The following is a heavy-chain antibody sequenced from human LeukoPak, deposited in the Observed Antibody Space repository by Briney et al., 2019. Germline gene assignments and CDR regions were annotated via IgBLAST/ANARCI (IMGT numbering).Heavy chain of an antibody. D-gene: IGHD3-10*01. J-gene: IGHJ6*02. CDR2: IRSKPNNYAT. CDR1: GFTFSGAA. CDR3: ASELRYYFTMDV. V-gene: IGHV3-73*01. Sequence: GGSLRLSCEASGFTFSGAAIHWVRQASGKGLEWVGRIRSKPNNYATAYGASVKGRFTISRDDSENTAYLQMNSLKSEDTAVYFCASELRYYFTMDVWGQGTTVTVSS.